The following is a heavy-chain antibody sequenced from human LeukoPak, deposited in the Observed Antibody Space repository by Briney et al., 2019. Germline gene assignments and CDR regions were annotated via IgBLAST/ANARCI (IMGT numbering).Heavy chain of an antibody. CDR2: IYWDDDK. CDR1: GFSLSTSGVG. V-gene: IGHV2-5*02. CDR3: VHRSYYDSSGYPSAEYFQH. Sequence: SGPTLVNPTQTLTLTCTFSGFSLSTSGVGVGWIRQPPRKALEWLALIYWDDDKRYSPSLKSRLTITKDTSKNQVVLTMTNMDPVDTATYYCVHRSYYDSSGYPSAEYFQHWGQGTLVTVSS. J-gene: IGHJ1*01. D-gene: IGHD3-22*01.